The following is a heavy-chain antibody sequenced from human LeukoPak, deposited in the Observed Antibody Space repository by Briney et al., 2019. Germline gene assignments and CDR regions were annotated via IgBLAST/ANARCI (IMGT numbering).Heavy chain of an antibody. J-gene: IGHJ5*02. CDR3: ARSGYSYGSLLRGFDP. CDR1: GFTFSSYS. D-gene: IGHD5-18*01. CDR2: ISSSSGYI. Sequence: GGSLRLSCAASGFTFSSYSMNWVRQAPGKGLEWVSSISSSSGYIYYADSVKGRFTISRDNAKNSLYLQMNSLRAEDTAVYYCARSGYSYGSLLRGFDPWGQGTLVTVSS. V-gene: IGHV3-21*01.